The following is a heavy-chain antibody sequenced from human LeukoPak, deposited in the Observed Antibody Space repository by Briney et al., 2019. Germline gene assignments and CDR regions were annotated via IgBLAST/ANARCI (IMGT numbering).Heavy chain of an antibody. Sequence: GGSLRLSCAASGFTFSGSAMHRVRQASGKGLEWVGRIRSKANSYATAYAASVKGRFTISRDDSKNTAYLQMNSLKTEDTAVYYCTTSGLEWLSPNYYFDYWGQGTLVTVSS. CDR3: TTSGLEWLSPNYYFDY. J-gene: IGHJ4*02. D-gene: IGHD3-3*01. CDR1: GFTFSGSA. CDR2: IRSKANSYAT. V-gene: IGHV3-73*01.